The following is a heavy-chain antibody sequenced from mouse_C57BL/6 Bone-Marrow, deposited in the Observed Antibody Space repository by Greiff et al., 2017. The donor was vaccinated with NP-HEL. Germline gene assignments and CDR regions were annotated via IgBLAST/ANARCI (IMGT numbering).Heavy chain of an antibody. CDR2: IYPGDGDT. J-gene: IGHJ4*01. V-gene: IGHV1-82*01. Sequence: VQLVESGPELVKPGASVKISCKASGYAFSNSWMNWVKQRPGRGLELIGRIYPGDGDTNYNGKFKGKATLTADKSSSTAYMQLSSLTSEDSAVYFCARDPGYAMDYWGQGTSVTVSS. CDR1: GYAFSNSW. CDR3: ARDPGYAMDY.